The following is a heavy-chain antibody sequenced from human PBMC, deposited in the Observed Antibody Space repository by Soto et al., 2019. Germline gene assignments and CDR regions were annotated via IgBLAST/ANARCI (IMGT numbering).Heavy chain of an antibody. CDR1: GGTFNNYA. CDR2: IIPISGTT. D-gene: IGHD2-21*02. CDR3: ARWGGLSFCDAVCFKKHVDD. V-gene: IGHV1-69*06. Sequence: QVQLVQSGAEVKRPESSMKVSCKPSGGTFNNYAINWVRQAPGQGLEWMGAIIPISGTTKYAQKFQGRVTITADKSTSTVYMDLSRLISADTAVYNCARWGGLSFCDAVCFKKHVDDWGQGTLVTVSS. J-gene: IGHJ4*02.